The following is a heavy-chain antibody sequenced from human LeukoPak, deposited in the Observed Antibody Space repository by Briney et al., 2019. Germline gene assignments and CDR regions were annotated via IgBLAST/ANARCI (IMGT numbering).Heavy chain of an antibody. Sequence: PGRSLRLSCAASGFTFSSYAMHWVRQAPGRGLEWVAVISYDGSNKYYADSVKGRFTISRDNSKNTLYLQMNSLRAEDTAVYYCARDEYSSSWYSKGAFDIWGQGTMVTVSS. V-gene: IGHV3-30*04. CDR3: ARDEYSSSWYSKGAFDI. CDR1: GFTFSSYA. CDR2: ISYDGSNK. J-gene: IGHJ3*02. D-gene: IGHD6-13*01.